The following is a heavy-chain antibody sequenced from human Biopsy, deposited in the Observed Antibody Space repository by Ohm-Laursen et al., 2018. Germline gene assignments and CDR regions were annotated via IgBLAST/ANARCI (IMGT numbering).Heavy chain of an antibody. CDR3: VRDRRDWYEP. V-gene: IGHV4-31*03. J-gene: IGHJ5*02. CDR2: IYNVEST. CDR1: GGSISSGGYY. Sequence: TLSLTCSVSGGSISSGGYYWSWIRQFPGKVLELLGYIYNVESTYYNPSLKSRVLISGDASRNQYSLKLTSVTAADTAVYYCVRDRRDWYEPWGQGTLVTVPS.